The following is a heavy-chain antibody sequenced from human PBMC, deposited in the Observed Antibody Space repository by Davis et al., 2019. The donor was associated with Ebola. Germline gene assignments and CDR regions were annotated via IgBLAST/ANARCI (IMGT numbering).Heavy chain of an antibody. D-gene: IGHD3-9*01. CDR3: ATEYYDLLT. CDR2: IKEDGSAQ. CDR1: GFTFSTYW. Sequence: GESLKISCAASGFTFSTYWMSWVRQAPGKGLEWLANIKEDGSAQHYVDSVKGRFTVSRDNAKNSLYLQMNSLRAEDTAIYYCATEYYDLLTWGQGTLVTVSS. V-gene: IGHV3-7*03. J-gene: IGHJ5*02.